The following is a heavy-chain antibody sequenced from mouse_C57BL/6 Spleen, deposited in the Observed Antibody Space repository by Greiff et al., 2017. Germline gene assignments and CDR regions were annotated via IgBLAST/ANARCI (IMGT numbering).Heavy chain of an antibody. CDR2: IWTGGGT. V-gene: IGHV2-9-1*01. CDR1: GFSLTSYA. D-gene: IGHD2-2*01. CDR3: ARIGIYYGYDDFDY. Sequence: VHLVESGPGLVAPSQSLSITCTVSGFSLTSYAISWVRQPPGKGLEWLGVIWTGGGTNYNSALKSRLSISKDNSKSQVFLKMNSLQTDDTARYYCARIGIYYGYDDFDYWGQGTTLTVSS. J-gene: IGHJ2*01.